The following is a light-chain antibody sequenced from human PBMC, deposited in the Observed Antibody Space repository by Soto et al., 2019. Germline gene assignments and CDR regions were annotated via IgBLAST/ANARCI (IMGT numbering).Light chain of an antibody. J-gene: IGLJ3*02. Sequence: QPVLTQPPSASGTPGRRVTIFCSGSSSNIGSKPVNWYQHLPGTAPKLLIFTNDRRPSGVPDRFSGSKSGTSASLAITGLQSEDEADYYCATWDDSLRGPVFGGGTKVTVL. V-gene: IGLV1-44*01. CDR3: ATWDDSLRGPV. CDR2: TND. CDR1: SSNIGSKP.